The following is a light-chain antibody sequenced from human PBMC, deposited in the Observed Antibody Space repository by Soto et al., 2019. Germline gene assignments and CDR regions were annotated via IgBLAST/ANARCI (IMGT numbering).Light chain of an antibody. J-gene: IGLJ2*01. V-gene: IGLV3-1*01. CDR1: KLGDKY. CDR3: QPWDSSTVV. Sequence: SYELTQPPSVSVSPGQTASITCSGDKLGDKYACWYQQKPGQSPVLVIYQDSKRPSGIPERFSGSNSGNTATLTISGTQAMDEAYYYCQPWDSSTVVFGGGIKLTVL. CDR2: QDS.